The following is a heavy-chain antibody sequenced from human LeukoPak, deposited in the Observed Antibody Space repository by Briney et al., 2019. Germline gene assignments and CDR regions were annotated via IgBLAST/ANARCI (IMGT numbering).Heavy chain of an antibody. CDR2: ISGSGSTI. Sequence: GGSLRLSCAASGFTFSDYEMNWVRQAPGKGLEWVSYISGSGSTIYYADSVKGRFTISRDNAKDSLYLQMNSLRAEDTAVYYCARVRSGYSHENYFDYWGQGTLVTVSS. CDR3: ARVRSGYSHENYFDY. D-gene: IGHD5-18*01. J-gene: IGHJ4*02. CDR1: GFTFSDYE. V-gene: IGHV3-48*03.